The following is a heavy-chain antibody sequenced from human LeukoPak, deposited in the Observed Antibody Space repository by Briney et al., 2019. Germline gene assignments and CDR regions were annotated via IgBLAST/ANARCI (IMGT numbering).Heavy chain of an antibody. CDR3: ARETDSSSWPDD. V-gene: IGHV1-2*02. CDR1: GYTFTGYY. J-gene: IGHJ4*02. CDR2: INPNSGAT. D-gene: IGHD6-13*01. Sequence: ASVKVSCKASGYTFTGYYMHWVRQAPGQGLEWMGWINPNSGATNFAQKFQGRVTMTRDTSISTAYMELSRLTSDDTAVYYCARETDSSSWPDDWGQGTLVTVSS.